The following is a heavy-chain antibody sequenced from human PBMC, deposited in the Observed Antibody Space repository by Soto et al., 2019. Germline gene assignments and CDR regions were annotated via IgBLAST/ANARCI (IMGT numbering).Heavy chain of an antibody. J-gene: IGHJ4*02. CDR1: GFTVSNNY. CDR2: IYSGGYT. Sequence: EVQLVESGGGLIQPGGSLRLSCTVSGFTVSNNYMSWVRQAPGKGLEGVSVIYSGGYTAYGDSVKGRFTISRDNSKNKTKRKSKSLGAADPVGYSWGTAAGGGGYGGQGTLVTVSS. CDR3: GTAAGGGGY. V-gene: IGHV3-53*01. D-gene: IGHD2-15*01.